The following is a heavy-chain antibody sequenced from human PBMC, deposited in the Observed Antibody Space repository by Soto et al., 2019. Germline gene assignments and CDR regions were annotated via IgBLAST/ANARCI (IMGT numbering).Heavy chain of an antibody. J-gene: IGHJ4*02. CDR1: GFTFGSYG. Sequence: GGSLRLSCAASGFTFGSYGMHWVRQAPGKGLEWVAVILYDGSNEYYADSVKGRFTISRDNSKNTPYLQMNSLRAEDTAVYYCAKDAAVDYWGQGTLVTVSS. CDR2: ILYDGSNE. CDR3: AKDAAVDY. V-gene: IGHV3-30*18.